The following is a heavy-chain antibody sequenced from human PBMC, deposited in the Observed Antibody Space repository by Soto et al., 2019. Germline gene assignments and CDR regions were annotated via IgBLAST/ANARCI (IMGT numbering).Heavy chain of an antibody. Sequence: PWGSLRLSCSASGFTVSTNYMSWVRPAPGKGLEWVSVIYSGGSTFYADSVRGRFTISRDNSKNTVNLQMNSLRAEDTAVYYCARDPGIAVAGKKDYWGQGTLVTVSS. V-gene: IGHV3-66*01. D-gene: IGHD6-19*01. CDR1: GFTVSTNY. CDR3: ARDPGIAVAGKKDY. CDR2: IYSGGST. J-gene: IGHJ4*02.